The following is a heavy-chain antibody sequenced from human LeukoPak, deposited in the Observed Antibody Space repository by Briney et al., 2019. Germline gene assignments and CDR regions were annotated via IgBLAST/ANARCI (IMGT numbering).Heavy chain of an antibody. D-gene: IGHD3-10*01. CDR1: GYSISSGYY. CDR3: ARDQATRGDYYGSGSPAFFDY. V-gene: IGHV4-38-2*02. J-gene: IGHJ4*02. CDR2: IYHSGST. Sequence: SETLSLTCTVSGYSISSGYYWGWIRQPPGKGLEWIGSIYHSGSTYYNPSLKSRVTISVDTSKNQFSLKLSSVTAADTAVYYCARDQATRGDYYGSGSPAFFDYWGQGSLVTVSS.